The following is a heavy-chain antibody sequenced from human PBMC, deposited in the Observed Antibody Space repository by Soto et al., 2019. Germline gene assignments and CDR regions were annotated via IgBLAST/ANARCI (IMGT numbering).Heavy chain of an antibody. V-gene: IGHV3-15*01. D-gene: IGHD3-22*01. CDR1: GFTFNNAW. CDR3: TAQFYFDASGYSFDL. CDR2: MKSKREGETT. Sequence: GGSLRLSCAASGFTFNNAWMGWVRQAPGQGLEWVGHMKSKREGETTDYAAPVKGRFTISRDDSKNTVYLQMNSLTTEDTAVYYCTAQFYFDASGYSFDLWGQGTLVTVSS. J-gene: IGHJ4*02.